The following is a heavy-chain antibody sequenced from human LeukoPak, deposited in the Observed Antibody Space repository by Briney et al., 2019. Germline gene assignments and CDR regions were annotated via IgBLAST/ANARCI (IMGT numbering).Heavy chain of an antibody. J-gene: IGHJ5*02. Sequence: ASVKVSCKASGYTLTGYYMHWVRQAPGQGLEWMGWINPNSGGTNYAQKFQGRVTMTRDTSISTAYMELSRLRSDDTAVYYCARDGYDSSGYNWFDPWGQGTLVTVSS. CDR3: ARDGYDSSGYNWFDP. V-gene: IGHV1-2*02. CDR1: GYTLTGYY. CDR2: INPNSGGT. D-gene: IGHD3-22*01.